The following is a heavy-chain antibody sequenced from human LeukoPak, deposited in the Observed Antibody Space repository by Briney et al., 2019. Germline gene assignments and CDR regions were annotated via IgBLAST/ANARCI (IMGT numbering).Heavy chain of an antibody. CDR1: GFAFSSDW. CDR3: ATESGTYSGTCFDY. V-gene: IGHV3-23*01. J-gene: IGHJ4*02. D-gene: IGHD1-26*01. CDR2: ISGSGGST. Sequence: GGSLRLSCAASGFAFSSDWMSWVRHTPGKGLEWVSAISGSGGSTYYADSVKGRFTISRDNAKNSLYLQMNSLRAEDTAVYYCATESGTYSGTCFDYWGQGTLVTVSS.